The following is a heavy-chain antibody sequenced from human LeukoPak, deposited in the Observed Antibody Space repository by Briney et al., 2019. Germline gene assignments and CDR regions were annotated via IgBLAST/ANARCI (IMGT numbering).Heavy chain of an antibody. CDR3: ASGGPRRCSYVNRFDY. Sequence: SETLSLTCAVYGGSFSGYYWSWIRQPPGKGLEWIGEINHSGSTNYNPSLKSRVAISVDTSKNQFSLKLSSVTAADTAVYYCASGGPRRCSYVNRFDYWGQGTLVTVSS. CDR1: GGSFSGYY. D-gene: IGHD5-18*01. CDR2: INHSGST. J-gene: IGHJ4*02. V-gene: IGHV4-34*01.